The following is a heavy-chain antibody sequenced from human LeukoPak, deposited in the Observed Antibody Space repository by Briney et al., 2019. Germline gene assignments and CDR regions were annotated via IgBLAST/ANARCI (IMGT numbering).Heavy chain of an antibody. Sequence: PGGSLRLSCAASGFTFSSYWMSWVRQAPGKGLEWVSYISSSGSTIYYADSVKGRFTISRDNAKNSLYLQMNSLRAEDTAVYYCARDLSYYGSGSPIGYWGQGTLVTVSS. CDR1: GFTFSSYW. J-gene: IGHJ4*02. CDR3: ARDLSYYGSGSPIGY. D-gene: IGHD3-10*01. V-gene: IGHV3-48*04. CDR2: ISSSGSTI.